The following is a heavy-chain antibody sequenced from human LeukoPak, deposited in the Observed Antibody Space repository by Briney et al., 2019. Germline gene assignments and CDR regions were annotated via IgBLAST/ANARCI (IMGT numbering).Heavy chain of an antibody. V-gene: IGHV3-11*04. D-gene: IGHD5-18*01. CDR2: ISSSSGSTK. CDR3: ARARSSYGYGDAFDI. CDR1: GFTFSDYY. J-gene: IGHJ3*02. Sequence: PGGSLRLSCAAFGFTFSDYYMTWIRQAPGKGLEYVSYISSSSGSTKYYADSVKGRFTISRDNSKNTLYLQMNSLRAEDTAVYYCARARSSYGYGDAFDIWGQGTMVTVSS.